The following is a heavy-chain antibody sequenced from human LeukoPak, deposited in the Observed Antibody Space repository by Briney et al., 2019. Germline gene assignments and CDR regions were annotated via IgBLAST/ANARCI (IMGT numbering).Heavy chain of an antibody. CDR3: ARGTVGHYQNYYDSSSTTDAFDI. J-gene: IGHJ3*02. CDR1: GFTFSDYY. D-gene: IGHD3-22*01. Sequence: PGGSLRLSCAASGFTFSDYYMSWIRQAPGKGLEWASYISSSGSTIYYADSVKGRFTIPRDNAKNSLYLQMNSLRAEDTAVYYCARGTVGHYQNYYDSSSTTDAFDIWGQGTMVTVSS. V-gene: IGHV3-11*04. CDR2: ISSSGSTI.